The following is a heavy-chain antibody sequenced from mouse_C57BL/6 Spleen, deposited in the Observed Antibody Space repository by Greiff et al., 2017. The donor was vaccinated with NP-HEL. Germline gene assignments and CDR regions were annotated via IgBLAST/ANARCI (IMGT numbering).Heavy chain of an antibody. CDR3: ARDRGDGYLYYFDY. CDR1: GFTFSDYY. CDR2: INYDGSST. V-gene: IGHV5-16*01. D-gene: IGHD2-3*01. J-gene: IGHJ2*01. Sequence: EVQRVESEGGLVQPGSSMKLSCTASGFTFSDYYMAWVRQVPEKGLEWVANINYDGSSTYYLDSLKSRFIISRDNAKNILYLQMSSLKSEDTATYYCARDRGDGYLYYFDYWGQGTTLTVSS.